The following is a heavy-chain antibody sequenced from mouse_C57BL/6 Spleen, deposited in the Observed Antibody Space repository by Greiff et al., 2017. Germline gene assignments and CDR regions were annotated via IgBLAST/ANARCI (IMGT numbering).Heavy chain of an antibody. CDR1: GYTFTGYW. CDR3: ARWYYGSSVYWYYGG. J-gene: IGHJ1*03. V-gene: IGHV1-9*01. Sequence: VQLQQSGAALMKPGASVKLSCQATGYTFTGYWIEWVKQRPGHGLEWFGEFLPGSGSTNYNETFKGKATFTADTSSNTAYMQLSSLTTEDSAIDYCARWYYGSSVYWYYGGWGTVTTVT. CDR2: FLPGSGST. D-gene: IGHD1-1*01.